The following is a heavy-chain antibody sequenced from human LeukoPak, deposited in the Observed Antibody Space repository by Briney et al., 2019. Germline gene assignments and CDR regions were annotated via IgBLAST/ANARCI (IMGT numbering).Heavy chain of an antibody. CDR3: ARSSPAATVTIDY. J-gene: IGHJ4*02. V-gene: IGHV1-69*04. Sequence: ASVNVSCKSSGGTFSSYAISGVRQAPGQGLEWMGRIIPILGIANYAQKFQGRVTITADKSTSTAYMELSSLRSEDTAVYYCARSSPAATVTIDYWGQGTLVTVSS. CDR2: IIPILGIA. CDR1: GGTFSSYA. D-gene: IGHD4-17*01.